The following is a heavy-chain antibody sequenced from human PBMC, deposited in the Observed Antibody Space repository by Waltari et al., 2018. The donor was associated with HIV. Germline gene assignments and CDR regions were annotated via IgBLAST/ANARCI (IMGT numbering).Heavy chain of an antibody. V-gene: IGHV4-59*08. Sequence: QAQLPLSGPGMVKPSETLSLTCTVSGGSISSFYWSWIRQPPGQGLVWTGYISYSGGTHYNPSPRSGVTISVDTSNKQFSLKLNSVTAAEAAVYYCGRHPPGTPRFGPWGQGTLVTVSS. CDR3: GRHPPGTPRFGP. J-gene: IGHJ5*02. CDR2: ISYSGGT. CDR1: GGSISSFY.